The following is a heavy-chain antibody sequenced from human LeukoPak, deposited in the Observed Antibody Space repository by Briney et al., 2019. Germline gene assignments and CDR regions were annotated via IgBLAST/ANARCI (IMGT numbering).Heavy chain of an antibody. J-gene: IGHJ5*02. CDR2: ISPYNGKT. V-gene: IGHV1-18*01. D-gene: IGHD3-3*01. CDR3: ARVNTSITIFGVVTRSPWFDP. CDR1: GYIFSNFFSSYG. Sequence: ASVTVSCKASGYIFSNFFSSYGITWVRQAPGQGLEWMGWISPYNGKTKFAQKFQGIVTMTTETSTSTAYMELRRLRSDDTAVYYCARVNTSITIFGVVTRSPWFDPWGQGTLVTVSS.